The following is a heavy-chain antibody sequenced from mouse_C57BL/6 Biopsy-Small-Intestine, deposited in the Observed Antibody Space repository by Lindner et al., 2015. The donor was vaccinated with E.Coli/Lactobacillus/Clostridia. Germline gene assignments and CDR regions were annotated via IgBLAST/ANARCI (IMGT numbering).Heavy chain of an antibody. Sequence: SVKVSCKASGYTFASDYVHWVRQAPGQGLEWMGIINPGSGSTVYARKFRGRVTLTRDTSTSTVYMELSSLTSEDTAMYFCAREVVETYHDLWSGFYGGWFDPWGQGTLV. J-gene: IGHJ3*01. D-gene: IGHD1-1*01. V-gene: IGHV1-56*02. CDR3: AREVVETYHDLWSGFYGGWFDP. CDR1: GYTFASDY. CDR2: INPGSGST.